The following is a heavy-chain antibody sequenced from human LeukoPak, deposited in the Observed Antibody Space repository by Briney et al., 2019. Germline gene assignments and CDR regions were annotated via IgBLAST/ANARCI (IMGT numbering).Heavy chain of an antibody. D-gene: IGHD3-22*01. V-gene: IGHV3-23*01. CDR2: ISGSGGST. Sequence: GGCLRLSCAVSGFTFSNYWMSWVRQAPGKGLEWVSAISGSGGSTYYADSVKDRFTISRDNSKNTLYLQMNSLRAEDTAVYYCGKTVVVNIWGQGTLVTVSS. CDR1: GFTFSNYW. CDR3: GKTVVVNI. J-gene: IGHJ4*02.